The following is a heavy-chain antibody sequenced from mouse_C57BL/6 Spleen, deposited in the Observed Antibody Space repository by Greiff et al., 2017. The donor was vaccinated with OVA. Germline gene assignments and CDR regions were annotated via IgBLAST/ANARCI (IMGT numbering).Heavy chain of an antibody. D-gene: IGHD1-1*01. CDR1: GYSITSGYY. J-gene: IGHJ3*01. CDR3: ARDHYSWFAY. CDR2: ISYDGSN. V-gene: IGHV3-6*01. Sequence: EVQRVESGPGLVKPSQSLSLTCSVTGYSITSGYYWNWIRQFPGNKLEWMGYISYDGSNNYNPSLKNRISITRDTSKNQFFLKLNSVTTEDTATYYCARDHYSWFAYWGQGTLVTVSA.